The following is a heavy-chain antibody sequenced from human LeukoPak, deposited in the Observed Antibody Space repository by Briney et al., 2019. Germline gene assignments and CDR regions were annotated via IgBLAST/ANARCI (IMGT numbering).Heavy chain of an antibody. J-gene: IGHJ4*02. CDR1: GYTFTGYY. CDR2: INPSGGST. Sequence: ASVKVSCKASGYTFTGYYMHWVRQAPGQGLEWMGIINPSGGSTSYAQKFQGRVTMTRDTSTSTVYMELSSLRSEDTAVYYCARGLPGITMIVVGYYFDYWGQGTLVTVSS. D-gene: IGHD3-22*01. CDR3: ARGLPGITMIVVGYYFDY. V-gene: IGHV1-46*01.